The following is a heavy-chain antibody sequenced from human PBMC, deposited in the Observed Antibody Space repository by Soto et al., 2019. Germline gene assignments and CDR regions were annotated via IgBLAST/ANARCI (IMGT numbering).Heavy chain of an antibody. CDR3: AKDHWKQWLGYLDY. J-gene: IGHJ4*02. D-gene: IGHD6-19*01. CDR2: ISYDGSNK. CDR1: GFTFSDYG. V-gene: IGHV3-30*18. Sequence: QVQLVESGGGVVQPGRSLRLSCTVSGFTFSDYGMHWVRQAPGRGLEWVAVISYDGSNKRYGDPVKGRFTSSRDNSKNTLYLQMNSLRAEDTGVYYCAKDHWKQWLGYLDYWGQGALVTVSS.